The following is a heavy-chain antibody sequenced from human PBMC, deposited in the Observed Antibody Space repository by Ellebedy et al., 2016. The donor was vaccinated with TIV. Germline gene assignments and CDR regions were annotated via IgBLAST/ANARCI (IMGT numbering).Heavy chain of an antibody. Sequence: AASVKVSCKASGYTFTSFGVSWMRQAPGQGLEWMGWISTYNGNTNYAQKFQSRVTMTTDTSTSTAYMELRSLRSDDTAVYFCACRSGTYPYYFDYWGQGTLVTVSS. J-gene: IGHJ4*02. CDR1: GYTFTSFG. CDR3: ACRSGTYPYYFDY. D-gene: IGHD1-26*01. V-gene: IGHV1-18*04. CDR2: ISTYNGNT.